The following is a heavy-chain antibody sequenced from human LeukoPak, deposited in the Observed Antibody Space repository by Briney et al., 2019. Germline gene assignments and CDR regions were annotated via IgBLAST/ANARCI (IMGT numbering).Heavy chain of an antibody. J-gene: IGHJ4*02. V-gene: IGHV3-23*01. CDR3: AKGGGGSCYSRTDY. Sequence: GGSLRLSCAASGFTFSNYALNWVRQAPGKGLEWVSVICGSGGSTYYADSVKGRFTISRDDSKNTLYLQMNSLRVEDTAVYYCAKGGGGSCYSRTDYWGQGTLVTVSS. CDR1: GFTFSNYA. CDR2: ICGSGGST. D-gene: IGHD2-15*01.